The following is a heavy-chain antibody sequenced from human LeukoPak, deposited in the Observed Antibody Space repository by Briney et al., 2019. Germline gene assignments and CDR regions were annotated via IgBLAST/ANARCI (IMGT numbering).Heavy chain of an antibody. V-gene: IGHV3-74*01. D-gene: IGHD6-19*01. CDR2: NNGDGSTT. CDR3: SRDRARIGVTTGAFDF. CDR1: GFSLSGYW. Sequence: GGSLRLSCVASGFSLSGYWMYWVRQAPGKGLMYISRNNGDGSTTNYADVVKGRFTMSRDNVKNTLYLQMNSLRAEDTAIYYCSRDRARIGVTTGAFDFWGQGTVVTVSS. J-gene: IGHJ3*01.